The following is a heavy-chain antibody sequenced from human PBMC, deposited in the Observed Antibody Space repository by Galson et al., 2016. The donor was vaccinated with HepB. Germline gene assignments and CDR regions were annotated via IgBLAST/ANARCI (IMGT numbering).Heavy chain of an antibody. V-gene: IGHV3-30*03. J-gene: IGHJ4*02. D-gene: IGHD2/OR15-2a*01. CDR1: GFTFKTYW. Sequence: SLRLSCAASGFTFKTYWMDWVRQAPGKGLEWLAADSMDGRRKFYADSVKGRFTISRDNSNNMLFLQMSSLRTDDTAIYYCARRHEYCPPVGCSVDYWGQGTLVSVSS. CDR2: DSMDGRRK. CDR3: ARRHEYCPPVGCSVDY.